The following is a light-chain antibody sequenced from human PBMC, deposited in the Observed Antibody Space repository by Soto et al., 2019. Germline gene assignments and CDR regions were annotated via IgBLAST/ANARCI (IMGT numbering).Light chain of an antibody. CDR3: QQRSNCPRGLT. J-gene: IGKJ4*01. CDR1: QTVAEH. CDR2: DAS. Sequence: EFVLTQSPGTLSLSPGERATLSCRASQTVAEHLAWYQQKPGQPPRLLIYDASKRATGIPARFSGSGSGTDFTLTISSLEPEDFAVYYCQQRSNCPRGLTFGGGTKVDIK. V-gene: IGKV3-11*01.